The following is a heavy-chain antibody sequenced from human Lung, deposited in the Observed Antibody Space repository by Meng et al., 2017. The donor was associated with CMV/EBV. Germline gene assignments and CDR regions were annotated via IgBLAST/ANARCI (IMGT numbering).Heavy chain of an antibody. D-gene: IGHD2-21*02. Sequence: QVRLRGCGPGRGKPYGALSLTWPVSGGSTSSSNWWSWVRQPPGKGLEWIGEIYHSGSTNYNPSRNSRVTISVDKSKNQFSLKLSSVTAADTAVYYCARVVTALWGYYFDYWGQGTLVTVSS. J-gene: IGHJ4*02. CDR1: GGSTSSSNW. CDR3: ARVVTALWGYYFDY. CDR2: IYHSGST. V-gene: IGHV4-4*02.